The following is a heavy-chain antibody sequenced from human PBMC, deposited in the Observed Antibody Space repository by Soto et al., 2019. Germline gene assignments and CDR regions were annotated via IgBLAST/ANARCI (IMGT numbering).Heavy chain of an antibody. V-gene: IGHV3-74*01. CDR2: ISTDASST. J-gene: IGHJ1*01. Sequence: EVQLVESGGGLVQPGGSLRLSCAASGFTFSSYCMHWVRQAPGKGLVWVSSISTDASSTSYADPVKGRFTISRDNAKNTLYLQMNSVRAEDTAVYYCARLPNKSPQNWGQGTLVIV. CDR1: GFTFSSYC. CDR3: ARLPNKSPQN.